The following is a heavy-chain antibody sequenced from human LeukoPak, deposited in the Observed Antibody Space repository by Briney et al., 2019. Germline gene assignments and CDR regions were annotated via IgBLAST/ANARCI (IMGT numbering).Heavy chain of an antibody. V-gene: IGHV4-59*01. D-gene: IGHD6-13*01. Sequence: SETLSLTCTVSGGSISSYYWSWIRQPPGKGLEWIGYIYYSGSTNYNPSLKSRVTISVDTSKNQFSLKLSSVTAADTAVYYCARDDRAAAGALGYRGQGTLVTVSS. J-gene: IGHJ4*02. CDR1: GGSISSYY. CDR2: IYYSGST. CDR3: ARDDRAAAGALGY.